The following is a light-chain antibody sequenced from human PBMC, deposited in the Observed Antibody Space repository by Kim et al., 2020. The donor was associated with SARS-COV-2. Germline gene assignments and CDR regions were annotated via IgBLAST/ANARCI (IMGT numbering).Light chain of an antibody. Sequence: VMTQSPDSLAVSLGERATINCKSSRTVLYSSDNRNYLAWYQQKPGQPPKLLIYWASTRESGVPDRFSGSGSGTDFTLTISSLQAADVAVYYCQQYYTTPWTFGQGTKVDIK. V-gene: IGKV4-1*01. CDR1: RTVLYSSDNRNY. CDR3: QQYYTTPWT. CDR2: WAS. J-gene: IGKJ1*01.